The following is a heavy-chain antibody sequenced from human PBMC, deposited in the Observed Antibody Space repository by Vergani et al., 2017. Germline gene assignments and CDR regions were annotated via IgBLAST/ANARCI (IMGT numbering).Heavy chain of an antibody. V-gene: IGHV3-33*01. CDR1: GFTFSSYG. CDR2: IWYDGSNK. J-gene: IGHJ3*02. CDR3: ARDSVWGLVGAEEEPVAFDI. Sequence: QVQLVESGGGVVKPGRSLRLSCAASGFTFSSYGMHWVRQAPGKGLEWVAVIWYDGSNKYYADSVKGRFTISRDNSKNTLYLQMNSLRAEDTAVYYCARDSVWGLVGAEEEPVAFDIWGQGTMVTVSS. D-gene: IGHD1-26*01.